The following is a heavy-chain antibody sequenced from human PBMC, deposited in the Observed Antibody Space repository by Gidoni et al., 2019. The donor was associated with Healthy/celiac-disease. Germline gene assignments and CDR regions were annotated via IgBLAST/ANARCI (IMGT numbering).Heavy chain of an antibody. CDR1: GYRFTSYW. CDR3: ARHYHSNYYDSFDAFDI. V-gene: IGHV5-51*01. D-gene: IGHD3-22*01. Sequence: EVQLVQSGAEVKKPGESLKISCKGSGYRFTSYWIGWVRQMPGKGLEWMGIIYPGDSDTRYSPSFQGQVTISADKSISTAYLQWSSLKASDTAMYYCARHYHSNYYDSFDAFDIWGQGTMVTVSS. CDR2: IYPGDSDT. J-gene: IGHJ3*02.